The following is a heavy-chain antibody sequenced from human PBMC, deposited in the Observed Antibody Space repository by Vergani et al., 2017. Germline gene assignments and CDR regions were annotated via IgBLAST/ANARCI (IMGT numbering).Heavy chain of an antibody. D-gene: IGHD3-22*01. CDR1: GFTFSSYA. CDR3: AKDKSPSYYDSSGPTAV. J-gene: IGHJ4*02. CDR2: ISGSGGST. V-gene: IGHV3-23*01. Sequence: EVQLLESGGGLVQPGGSLRLSCAASGFTFSSYAMSWVRQAPGKGLEWVSAISGSGGSTYYADSVKGRFTISRDNSKNTLYLQMNSLRAEDTAVYDCAKDKSPSYYDSSGPTAVWGQGTLVTVSS.